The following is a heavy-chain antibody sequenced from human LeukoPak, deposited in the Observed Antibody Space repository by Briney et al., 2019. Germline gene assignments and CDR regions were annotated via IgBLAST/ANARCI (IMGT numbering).Heavy chain of an antibody. V-gene: IGHV4-39*07. CDR2: IYHSGST. D-gene: IGHD3-22*01. CDR1: GGSISSSSYY. CDR3: ASPYYDSSAVFRSVRDY. J-gene: IGHJ4*02. Sequence: MPSETLSLTCTVSGGSISSSSYYWGWIRQPPGKGLEWIGSIYHSGSTYYNPSLKSRVTISVDTSKNQFSLKLSSVTAADTAVYYCASPYYDSSAVFRSVRDYWGQGTLVTVSS.